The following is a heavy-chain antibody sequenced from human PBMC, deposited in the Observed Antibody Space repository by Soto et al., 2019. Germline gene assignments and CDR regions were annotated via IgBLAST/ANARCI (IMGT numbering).Heavy chain of an antibody. CDR1: RGSMGSYY. CDR3: ARVGGSYGDYPTVAY. V-gene: IGHV4-59*01. CDR2: IHYSGST. D-gene: IGHD4-17*01. Sequence: SETLSLTCSVFRGSMGSYYWSWSRQPPGKGPEWIGNIHYSGSTNYNPSRKSRVTISVDTSKNQFSLKLSSVTAADTAVYYGARVGGSYGDYPTVAYRGRGTLVT. J-gene: IGHJ4*02.